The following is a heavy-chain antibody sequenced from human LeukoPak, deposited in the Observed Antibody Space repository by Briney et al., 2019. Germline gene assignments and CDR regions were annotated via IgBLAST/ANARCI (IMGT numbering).Heavy chain of an antibody. Sequence: GESLKISCKGSGYSFTSYWIGWVRQMPGKGLEWMGIIYPGDSDTRYSPSFQGQVTISADKSISTAYLQWSSLKASDTAMYYCARLNRVVRYYYYYYMDVWGKGTTVTISS. CDR3: ARLNRVVRYYYYYYMDV. CDR1: GYSFTSYW. CDR2: IYPGDSDT. V-gene: IGHV5-51*01. D-gene: IGHD2-21*01. J-gene: IGHJ6*03.